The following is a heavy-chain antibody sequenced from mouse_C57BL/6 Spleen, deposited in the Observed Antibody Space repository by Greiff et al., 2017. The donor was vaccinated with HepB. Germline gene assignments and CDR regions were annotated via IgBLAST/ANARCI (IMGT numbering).Heavy chain of an antibody. CDR1: GYTFTSYW. CDR2: IYPGSGST. CDR3: ARKRNRNCYAMDY. J-gene: IGHJ4*01. Sequence: QVQLQQPGAELVKPGASVKMSCKASGYTFTSYWITWVKQRPGQGLEWIGEIYPGSGSTNYNEKFKSKATLTVDTSSSTAYMQLSSLTSEDSAVYYCARKRNRNCYAMDYWGQGTSVTVSS. V-gene: IGHV1-55*01.